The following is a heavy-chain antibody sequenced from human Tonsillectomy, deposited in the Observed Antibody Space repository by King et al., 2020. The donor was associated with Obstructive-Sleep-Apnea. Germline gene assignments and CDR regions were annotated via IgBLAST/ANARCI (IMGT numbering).Heavy chain of an antibody. V-gene: IGHV3-15*01. CDR3: TRYYDFWSGYPAPFDY. Sequence: VQLVESGGGLVKPGGSLRLSCAASGFIFRNAWMSWGRQAPGKGLEWVGRIKSKTDDGTTDYAAPVKGRFTISRDDSKNTLYLQMNSLKTDDTAVYYCTRYYDFWSGYPAPFDYWGQGTLVTVSS. CDR1: GFIFRNAW. CDR2: IKSKTDDGTT. D-gene: IGHD3-3*01. J-gene: IGHJ4*02.